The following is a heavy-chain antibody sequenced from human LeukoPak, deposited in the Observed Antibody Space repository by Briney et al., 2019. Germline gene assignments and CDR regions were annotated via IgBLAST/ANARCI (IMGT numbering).Heavy chain of an antibody. CDR1: GYSFTSYW. CDR2: IYPGDSDT. Sequence: GESLKISCKGSGYSFTSYWIGWVRQMPGKGLEWMGIIYPGDSDTRYSSSFQGQVTISDDKSISTAYLQWSSLKASDTAMYYCARQAYYYYGSSGYSLDYWGQGTLVTVSS. D-gene: IGHD3-22*01. J-gene: IGHJ4*02. CDR3: ARQAYYYYGSSGYSLDY. V-gene: IGHV5-51*01.